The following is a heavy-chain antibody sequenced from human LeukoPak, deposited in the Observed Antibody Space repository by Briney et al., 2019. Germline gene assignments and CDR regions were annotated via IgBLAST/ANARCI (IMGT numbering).Heavy chain of an antibody. CDR3: ARGSAVALSDV. J-gene: IGHJ6*02. V-gene: IGHV4-30-2*01. Sequence: SETLSLTCTVSGGSISSGGYYWSWIRQPPGKGLEWIGYIYHSGSTNYNPSLKSRVTISVDTSKNQFSLKLSSVTAADTAVYYCARGSAVALSDVWGQGTTVTVSS. CDR1: GGSISSGGYY. CDR2: IYHSGST. D-gene: IGHD3-10*01.